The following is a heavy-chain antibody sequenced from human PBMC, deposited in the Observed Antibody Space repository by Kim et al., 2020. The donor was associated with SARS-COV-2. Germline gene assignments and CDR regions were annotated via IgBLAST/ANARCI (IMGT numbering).Heavy chain of an antibody. Sequence: SETLSLTCTVSGDSIRGSNYYWGWIRQPPGKGLEWIGIIYYTGRTYYNPPLKSRVTISLDTSKNQFSLQLISVTAADTAVYYCARRGGGTSAFRRPEGASFDPWGQGTLVTVSS. V-gene: IGHV4-39*01. CDR2: IYYTGRT. CDR1: GDSIRGSNYY. J-gene: IGHJ5*02. CDR3: ARRGGGTSAFRRPEGASFDP. D-gene: IGHD3-16*01.